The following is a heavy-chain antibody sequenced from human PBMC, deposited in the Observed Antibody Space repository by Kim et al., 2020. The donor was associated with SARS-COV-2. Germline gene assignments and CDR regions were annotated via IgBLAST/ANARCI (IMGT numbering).Heavy chain of an antibody. CDR2: INPNSGGT. D-gene: IGHD2-15*01. V-gene: IGHV1-2*06. CDR3: ARDNCSGGSCYSWWFDP. J-gene: IGHJ5*02. CDR1: GYTFTGYY. Sequence: ASVKVSCKASGYTFTGYYMNWVRQAPGQGLEWMGRINPNSGGTNYAQKFQGRVTMTRDTSISTAYMELSRLRSDDTAVYYCARDNCSGGSCYSWWFDPWGQGTLVTVSS.